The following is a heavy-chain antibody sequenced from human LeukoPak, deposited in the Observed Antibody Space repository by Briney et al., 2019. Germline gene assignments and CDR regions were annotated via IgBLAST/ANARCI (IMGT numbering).Heavy chain of an antibody. D-gene: IGHD6-13*01. Sequence: PGGSLRLSCAASGFTFSSYEMNWVRQAPGKGLEWVSYISSSGSTIYYADSVKGRFTISRDDAKNSLYLQMNSLRAEDTAVYYCAQARVAAAGRVRGYYYYGMDVWGQGTTVTVSS. CDR2: ISSSGSTI. CDR3: AQARVAAAGRVRGYYYYGMDV. CDR1: GFTFSSYE. V-gene: IGHV3-48*03. J-gene: IGHJ6*02.